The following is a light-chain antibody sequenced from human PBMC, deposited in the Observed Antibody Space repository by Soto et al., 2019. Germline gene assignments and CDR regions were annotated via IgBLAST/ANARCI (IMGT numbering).Light chain of an antibody. CDR2: DVS. J-gene: IGLJ1*01. V-gene: IGLV2-14*01. Sequence: QSALTQPASVSGSPGQSITISCTGTSSDVGGYNYVSWYQQHPGKAPKLMIYDVSNRPSGVSNRFSGSKSGNTASLTISGLQAEDEADYYCISYTSSSTLVFGTGTKLTVL. CDR1: SSDVGGYNY. CDR3: ISYTSSSTLV.